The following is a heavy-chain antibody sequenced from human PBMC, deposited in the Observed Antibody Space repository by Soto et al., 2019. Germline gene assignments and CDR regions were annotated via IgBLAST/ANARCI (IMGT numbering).Heavy chain of an antibody. D-gene: IGHD2-2*01. J-gene: IGHJ6*02. V-gene: IGHV1-69*01. CDR3: AKVRYSSPMGYYYGMDV. CDR2: IIPVFGTA. Sequence: RWVQQYHRHGLEWVGGIIPVFGTANYAQKFQGRVTITADESTSTSYMEVNNLRSEDTAVYYCAKVRYSSPMGYYYGMDVWGQGTTVTVSS.